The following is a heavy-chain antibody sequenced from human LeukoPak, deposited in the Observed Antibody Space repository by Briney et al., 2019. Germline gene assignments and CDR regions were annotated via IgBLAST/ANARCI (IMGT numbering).Heavy chain of an antibody. Sequence: SETLSLTXAVYGGSFSGYYWSWIRQPPGKGLEWIGEINHSGSTNYNPSLKSRVTISVDTSKNQFSLKLSSVTAADTAVYYCARGRGSSSKGLGGYWGQGILVTVSS. CDR2: INHSGST. CDR3: ARGRGSSSKGLGGY. D-gene: IGHD6-6*01. V-gene: IGHV4-34*01. CDR1: GGSFSGYY. J-gene: IGHJ4*02.